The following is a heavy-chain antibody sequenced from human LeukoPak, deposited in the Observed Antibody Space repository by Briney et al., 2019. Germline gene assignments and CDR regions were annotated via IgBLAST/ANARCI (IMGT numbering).Heavy chain of an antibody. CDR3: AKDPATRDGHGAWFDP. Sequence: GGSLRLSCAASGFTFDDYAIHWVRQAPGKGLEWVSLISGDGGSTYYADSVKGRFTISRDNSKNSLYLQMNSLITEDTALYYCAKDPATRDGHGAWFDPWGQGTLVTVSS. CDR2: ISGDGGST. J-gene: IGHJ5*02. V-gene: IGHV3-43*02. CDR1: GFTFDDYA. D-gene: IGHD5-24*01.